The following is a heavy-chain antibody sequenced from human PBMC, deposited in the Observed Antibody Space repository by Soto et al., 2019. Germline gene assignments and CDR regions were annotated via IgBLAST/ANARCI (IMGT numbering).Heavy chain of an antibody. CDR1: GGSISSYY. D-gene: IGHD6-13*01. CDR2: IYYSGST. Sequence: SEALSLTCTVSGGSISSYYWSWIRQPPGKGLEWIGYIYYSGSTNYNPSLKGRVTISVDTSKNQFSLKLSSVTAADTAVYYCARGNYPEAAGKLGFYPWCQGNVLTISS. V-gene: IGHV4-59*12. J-gene: IGHJ5*02. CDR3: ARGNYPEAAGKLGFYP.